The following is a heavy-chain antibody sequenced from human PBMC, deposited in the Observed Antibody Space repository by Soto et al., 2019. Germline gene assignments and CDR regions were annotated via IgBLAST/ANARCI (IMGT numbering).Heavy chain of an antibody. CDR1: GFTFSSYA. Sequence: GGSLRLSCAASGFTFSSYAMSWVRQAPGKGLEWVSAISGSGGSTYYADSVKGRFTISRDNSKNTLYLQMNSLRAEDTAVYYCAKGPGYYYGSGSYYDYWGQGTLVTVSS. CDR2: ISGSGGST. J-gene: IGHJ4*02. CDR3: AKGPGYYYGSGSYYDY. V-gene: IGHV3-23*01. D-gene: IGHD3-10*01.